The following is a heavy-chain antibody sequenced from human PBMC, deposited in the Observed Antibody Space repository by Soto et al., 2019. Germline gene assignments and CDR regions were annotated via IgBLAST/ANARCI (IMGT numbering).Heavy chain of an antibody. V-gene: IGHV3-33*01. D-gene: IGHD3-10*01. CDR2: IWYDGSNK. J-gene: IGHJ4*02. Sequence: PGGSLRLSCTASGFTFSYYGMHWVRQAPGKGLEWVAVIWYDGSNKYYADSVKGRFTISRDNSKNTLYLQMNSLRDEDTAVYYCARVMGRFYGSGTYSGLDYWGEGS. CDR1: GFTFSYYG. CDR3: ARVMGRFYGSGTYSGLDY.